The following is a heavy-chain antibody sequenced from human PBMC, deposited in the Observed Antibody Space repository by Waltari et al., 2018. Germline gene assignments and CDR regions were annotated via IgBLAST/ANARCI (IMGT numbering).Heavy chain of an antibody. V-gene: IGHV3-49*03. CDR2: IRSKAYGGTT. Sequence: EVQLLESGGGLVQPGRSLRLSCTASGFTFGDYAMSWFRQAQGKGLEWVGFIRSKAYGGTTEYAASVKGRFTISRDDSKSIAYLQMNSLKTEDTAVYYCTREWVQLERYFDYWGQGTLVTVSS. CDR1: GFTFGDYA. CDR3: TREWVQLERYFDY. D-gene: IGHD1-1*01. J-gene: IGHJ4*02.